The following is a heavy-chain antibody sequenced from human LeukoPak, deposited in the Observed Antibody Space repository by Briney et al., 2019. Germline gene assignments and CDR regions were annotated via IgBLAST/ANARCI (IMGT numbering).Heavy chain of an antibody. CDR2: ISAYNGNT. Sequence: GASVKVSCKASGYTFTSYGISWVRQAPGQGLEWMGWISAYNGNTNYAQKLQGRVTMTTDTSTSTAYMELRSLRSDDTAVYYCARDGIWFGELLAGCWFDPWGQGTLVTVSS. CDR1: GYTFTSYG. D-gene: IGHD3-10*01. J-gene: IGHJ5*02. CDR3: ARDGIWFGELLAGCWFDP. V-gene: IGHV1-18*01.